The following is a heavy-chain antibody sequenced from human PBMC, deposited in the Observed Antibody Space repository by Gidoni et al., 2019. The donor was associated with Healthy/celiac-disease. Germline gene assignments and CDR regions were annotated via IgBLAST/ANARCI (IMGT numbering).Heavy chain of an antibody. Sequence: QVQLVQSGAEVKKPGASVKVSCKASGYTFTSYYMHWVRQAPGQGLEWMGIINPSGGSTSYAQKFQGRVTMTRDTSTSTVYMELSSLRSEDTAVYYCASSLAAAGPFDYWGQGTLVTVSS. CDR1: GYTFTSYY. CDR3: ASSLAAAGPFDY. J-gene: IGHJ4*02. CDR2: INPSGGST. V-gene: IGHV1-46*01. D-gene: IGHD6-13*01.